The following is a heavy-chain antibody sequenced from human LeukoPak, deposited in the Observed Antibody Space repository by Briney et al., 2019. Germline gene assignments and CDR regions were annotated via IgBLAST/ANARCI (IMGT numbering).Heavy chain of an antibody. CDR1: GFSVTDNY. D-gene: IGHD2-15*01. CDR2: IFTDGRS. V-gene: IGHV3-66*02. CDR3: ARGECTGGSCPEH. J-gene: IGHJ4*02. Sequence: GGSLRLSCAASGFSVTDNYMTWVRQAPGKGLEWVAIIFTDGRSYYGDSVKGRFTISRDRSRNTLYLQLNSLRVEDTATYYCARGECTGGSCPEHWGQGTLVTVSS.